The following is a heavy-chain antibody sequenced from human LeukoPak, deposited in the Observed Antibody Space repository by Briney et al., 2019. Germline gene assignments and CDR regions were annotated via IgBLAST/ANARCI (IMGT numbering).Heavy chain of an antibody. V-gene: IGHV5-51*01. J-gene: IGHJ4*02. Sequence: GESLKISCKGSGYSFTSCWIGWVRQMPGKGLEWMGIIYPGDSDTRYSPSFQGQVTISADKSISTAYLQWSSLKAPDTAMYYCARSSSWYSGALDYWGQGTLVTVSS. D-gene: IGHD6-13*01. CDR2: IYPGDSDT. CDR3: ARSSSWYSGALDY. CDR1: GYSFTSCW.